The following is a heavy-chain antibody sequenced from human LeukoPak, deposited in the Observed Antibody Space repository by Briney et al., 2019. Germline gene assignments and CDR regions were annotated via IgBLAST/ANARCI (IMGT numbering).Heavy chain of an antibody. V-gene: IGHV3-21*01. J-gene: IGHJ6*04. CDR2: ISSRSTYI. CDR3: AKSTRAVMAMMDV. CDR1: GFTFSSYS. D-gene: IGHD3-16*01. Sequence: PGGSLRLSCAASGFTFSSYSMNWVRQAPGKGLEWASSISSRSTYIYHADSVKGRFTIPRDNAKNSLFLQMNSLRAEDTAVYFCAKSTRAVMAMMDVWGKGTTVTVSS.